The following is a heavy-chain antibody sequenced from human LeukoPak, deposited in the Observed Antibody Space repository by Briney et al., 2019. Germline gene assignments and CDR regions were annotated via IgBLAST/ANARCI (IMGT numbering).Heavy chain of an antibody. V-gene: IGHV3-23*01. CDR2: ISGSGGST. CDR3: AKRYGSGSYGYFDY. J-gene: IGHJ4*02. Sequence: PGGSLRLPCAASGFTFSSYAMSWVRQAPGKGLEWVSAISGSGGSTYYADSVKGRFTISRDNSKNTLYLQMNSLRAEDTAAYYCAKRYGSGSYGYFDYWGQGTLVTVSS. CDR1: GFTFSSYA. D-gene: IGHD3-10*01.